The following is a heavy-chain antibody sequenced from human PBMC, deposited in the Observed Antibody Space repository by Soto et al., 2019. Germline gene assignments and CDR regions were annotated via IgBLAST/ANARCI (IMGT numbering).Heavy chain of an antibody. CDR3: ARSDFWSGCLDY. V-gene: IGHV4-34*01. CDR2: INHSGST. Sequence: LSLTCAVYGESFSGYYWSWIRQAPGKGLEWIGEINHSGSTNYNPSLKSRVTISVDTSKNQFSLKLNSVTGADTAVYYCARSDFWSGCLDYWGQGTLVTVSS. CDR1: GESFSGYY. D-gene: IGHD3-3*01. J-gene: IGHJ4*02.